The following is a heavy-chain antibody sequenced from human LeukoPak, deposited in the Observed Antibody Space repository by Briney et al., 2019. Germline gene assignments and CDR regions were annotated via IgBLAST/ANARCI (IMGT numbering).Heavy chain of an antibody. J-gene: IGHJ4*02. Sequence: PGGSLRLSCAASGFIFNHYAMHWVRQTPGKGLEWVAGIAWDSENIGYADSVKGRFTISRDNSKNTLYLQMNSLRAEDTAVYYCAKGSGYYYGPDYWGQGTLVTVSS. V-gene: IGHV3-9*01. CDR3: AKGSGYYYGPDY. CDR1: GFIFNHYA. D-gene: IGHD3-22*01. CDR2: IAWDSENI.